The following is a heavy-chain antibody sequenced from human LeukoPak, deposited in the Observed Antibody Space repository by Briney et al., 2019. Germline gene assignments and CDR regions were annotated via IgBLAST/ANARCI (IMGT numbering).Heavy chain of an antibody. J-gene: IGHJ4*02. V-gene: IGHV3-74*01. CDR1: GFTFSSYW. CDR2: INSDGSST. D-gene: IGHD1-1*01. CDR3: ANTFGTTGTTDY. Sequence: PGGSLRLSCAASGFTFSSYWMHWVRQAPGKGLVWVSRINSDGSSTSYADSVKGRFTISRDNAKNTLYLQMNSLRAEDTAVYYCANTFGTTGTTDYWGQGTLVTVSS.